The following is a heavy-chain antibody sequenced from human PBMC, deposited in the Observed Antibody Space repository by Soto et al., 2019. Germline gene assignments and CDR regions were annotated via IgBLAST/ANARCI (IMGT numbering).Heavy chain of an antibody. CDR1: GFTFRNYN. Sequence: LRLSCAASGFTFRNYNMKWVRQAPGKGLEWVSHISIGGTTVDYADSVKGRFTISRHDSTNTLYLQMNSLTPEGTAVYYCARDGPYYYASRMDVWGQGTTVTVSS. V-gene: IGHV3-48*01. D-gene: IGHD3-10*01. CDR3: ARDGPYYYASRMDV. J-gene: IGHJ6*02. CDR2: ISIGGTTV.